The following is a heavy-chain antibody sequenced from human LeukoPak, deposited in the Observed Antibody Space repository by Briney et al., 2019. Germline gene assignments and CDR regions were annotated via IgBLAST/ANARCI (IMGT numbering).Heavy chain of an antibody. CDR2: INHSVSP. CDR3: ARGPGYSSGHTTHLAMLKNQRNYYYYGMDV. CDR1: AGSSAGYS. J-gene: IGHJ6*04. D-gene: IGHD6-19*01. V-gene: IGHV4-34*01. Sequence: SQTLSLTCALYAGSSAGYSWSWIRQPPGEGMEWKGEINHSVSPNYNPTLKRQVTISVDTPKSQFSLKLSSVTAADTAVYCCARGPGYSSGHTTHLAMLKNQRNYYYYGMDVWGKGTTVTVSS.